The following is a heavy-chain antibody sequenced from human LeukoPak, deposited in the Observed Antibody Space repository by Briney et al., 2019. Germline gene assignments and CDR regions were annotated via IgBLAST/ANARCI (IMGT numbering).Heavy chain of an antibody. J-gene: IGHJ4*02. CDR3: ARDGGRREDY. D-gene: IGHD2-15*01. Sequence: GGSLRLSCVASGFTFSSYWATWVRQAPGKGLEWVANIDPDGSHQYYVDSVKGRFTISKDNAKNSLHLQMNSLRAEDTAVYYCARDGGRREDYWGQGALVTVSS. CDR1: GFTFSSYW. CDR2: IDPDGSHQ. V-gene: IGHV3-7*01.